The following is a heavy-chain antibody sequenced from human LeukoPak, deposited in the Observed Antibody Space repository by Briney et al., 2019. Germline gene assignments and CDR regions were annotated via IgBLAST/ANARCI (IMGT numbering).Heavy chain of an antibody. CDR1: GFTFSSYA. CDR2: ISGSGGST. J-gene: IGHJ4*02. V-gene: IGHV3-23*01. Sequence: GGSLRLSCAASGFTFSSYAMSWVRQAPGKGLEWVSAISGSGGSTYYADSVKGRFTISRDNSKNTLYLQMNSLRAEDTAVYYCAKDLEYYYDSSGYYYSDYWGQGTLVTISS. D-gene: IGHD3-22*01. CDR3: AKDLEYYYDSSGYYYSDY.